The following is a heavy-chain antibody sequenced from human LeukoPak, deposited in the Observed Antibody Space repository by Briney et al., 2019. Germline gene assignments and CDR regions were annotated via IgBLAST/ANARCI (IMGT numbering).Heavy chain of an antibody. CDR2: IKQDGNEK. J-gene: IGHJ4*02. CDR3: NVRWGPNSDY. D-gene: IGHD7-27*01. Sequence: GGSLRLSCGASGFTFTSHWMSWVRQAPGKGLEWVANIKQDGNEKYYVESVKGRFIISRDNAKNSLYLQMNSLRAEDTAVYYCNVRWGPNSDYWGQGTLVTVSS. CDR1: GFTFTSHW. V-gene: IGHV3-7*01.